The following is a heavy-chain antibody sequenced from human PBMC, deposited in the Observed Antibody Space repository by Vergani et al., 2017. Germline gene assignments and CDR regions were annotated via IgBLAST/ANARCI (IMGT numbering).Heavy chain of an antibody. Sequence: QVQLVESGGGVVQPGRSLRLSCAASGFTFSSYAMHWVRQAPGKGLEWVAVISYDGSNKYYADSVKGRFTISRDNSKNTLYLQMNSLRAEDTAVYYCARDQHIVVTIADYWGQGTLVTVSS. D-gene: IGHD5-12*01. CDR2: ISYDGSNK. J-gene: IGHJ4*02. V-gene: IGHV3-30*01. CDR3: ARDQHIVVTIADY. CDR1: GFTFSSYA.